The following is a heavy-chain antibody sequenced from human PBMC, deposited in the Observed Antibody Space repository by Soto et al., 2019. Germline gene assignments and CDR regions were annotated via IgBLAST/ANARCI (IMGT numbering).Heavy chain of an antibody. CDR3: ARALGSSGYYYFSNFDY. CDR2: INPNSGGT. CDR1: GYTFTGYY. V-gene: IGHV1-2*02. D-gene: IGHD3-22*01. J-gene: IGHJ4*02. Sequence: ASVKVSCKASGYTFTGYYIHWVRQAPGQGLEWMGWINPNSGGTNYAQKFQGRVTMTRDTSISTAYMELSRLRSDDTAVYYCARALGSSGYYYFSNFDYWGQGTMVTV.